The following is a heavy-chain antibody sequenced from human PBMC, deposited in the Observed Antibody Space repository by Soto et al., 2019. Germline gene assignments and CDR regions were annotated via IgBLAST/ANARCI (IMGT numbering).Heavy chain of an antibody. D-gene: IGHD2-15*01. CDR3: VRTSLVVAAATREDY. Sequence: EVQLVESGGGLGQPGGSLRLSCAASGFTFSSYWMHWVRHAPGKGLVWVSRINSDGSSTSYADSVKGRFTISRDNAKNTLYLQMNSLRAEDTAVYYCVRTSLVVAAATREDYWGQGTLVTVSS. V-gene: IGHV3-74*01. CDR1: GFTFSSYW. J-gene: IGHJ4*02. CDR2: INSDGSST.